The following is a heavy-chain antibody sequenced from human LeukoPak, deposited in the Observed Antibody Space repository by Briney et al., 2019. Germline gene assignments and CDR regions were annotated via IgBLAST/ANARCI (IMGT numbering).Heavy chain of an antibody. Sequence: GASVKVSCKASGYIFTSYDINWVRQAPGQGLEWMGIINPSGGSTSYAQKFQGRVTMTRDTSTSTVYMELSSLRSEDTAVYYCARDYPYCSGGSCYPDYWGQGTLVTVSS. D-gene: IGHD2-15*01. J-gene: IGHJ4*02. CDR3: ARDYPYCSGGSCYPDY. CDR1: GYIFTSYD. CDR2: INPSGGST. V-gene: IGHV1-46*01.